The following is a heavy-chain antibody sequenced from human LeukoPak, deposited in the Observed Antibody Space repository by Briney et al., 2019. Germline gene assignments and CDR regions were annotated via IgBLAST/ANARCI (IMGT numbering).Heavy chain of an antibody. Sequence: GGSLRLPCAASGFTVSSIYMSWVRQAPGKGLEWVGRSRNKAYSYTTEYAASVRGRFTISRDDLKNSVYLQMNSLKTEDTAVYYCVRGFCSSGSCYSGDYSGDYWGQGTPVAVSS. CDR3: VRGFCSSGSCYSGDYSGDY. J-gene: IGHJ4*02. CDR2: SRNKAYSYTT. D-gene: IGHD2-2*01. CDR1: GFTVSSIY. V-gene: IGHV3-72*01.